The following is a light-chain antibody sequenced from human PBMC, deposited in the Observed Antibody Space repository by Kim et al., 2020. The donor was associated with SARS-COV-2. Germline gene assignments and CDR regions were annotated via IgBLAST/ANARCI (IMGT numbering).Light chain of an antibody. CDR1: EGISSW. CDR3: QQAYSFPYT. V-gene: IGKV1-12*01. J-gene: IGKJ2*01. CDR2: TAS. Sequence: DIQMTQSPSSVSASVGDRVTITCRASEGISSWLAWFQQKPGKAPTLLIHTASTLQGGIPSRFSGSGSETDFTLTISSLQPEDFAAYYCQQAYSFPYTFGPGTRVEI.